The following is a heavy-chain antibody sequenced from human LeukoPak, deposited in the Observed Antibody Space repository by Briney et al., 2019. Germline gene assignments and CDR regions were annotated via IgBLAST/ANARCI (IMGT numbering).Heavy chain of an antibody. V-gene: IGHV3-15*01. J-gene: IGHJ4*02. CDR1: GFTFSSYW. CDR3: TTDLEEFNSGDY. CDR2: IKSKTDGGTT. Sequence: PGGSLRLSCAASGFTFSSYWMSWVRQAPGKGLEWVGRIKSKTDGGTTDYAAPVKGRFTISRDDSKNTLYLQMNSLKTEDTAVYYCTTDLEEFNSGDYWGQGTLVTVSS. D-gene: IGHD1-1*01.